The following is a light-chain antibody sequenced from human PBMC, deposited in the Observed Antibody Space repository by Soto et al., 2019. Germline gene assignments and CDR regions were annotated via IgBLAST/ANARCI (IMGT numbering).Light chain of an antibody. CDR3: QQYGSSPTIT. CDR1: QSVSSSY. V-gene: IGKV3-20*01. Sequence: EIVLTQSPGTLSFSPGEGVTLSCRASQSVSSSYLAWYQQKPGQAPRLLIYDASSRATGIPDRFSGSGSGTDFTLTISRLEPEDIAVYYCQQYGSSPTITFGQGTRLEIK. J-gene: IGKJ5*01. CDR2: DAS.